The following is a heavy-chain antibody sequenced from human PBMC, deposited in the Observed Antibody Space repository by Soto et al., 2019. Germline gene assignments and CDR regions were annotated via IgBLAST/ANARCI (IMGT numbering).Heavy chain of an antibody. CDR3: AKASSGSRKNYKMDV. V-gene: IGHV3-30*18. CDR2: ISYDGSNK. J-gene: IGHJ6*02. Sequence: PGGSLRLSCAASGFTFSSYGMHWVRQAPGKGLEWVAVISYDGSNKYYADSVKGRFTISRDNSKNTLYLQMSSLRAEDTAVYYCAKASSGSRKNYKMDVWGQGTTVTVSS. CDR1: GFTFSSYG. D-gene: IGHD3-10*01.